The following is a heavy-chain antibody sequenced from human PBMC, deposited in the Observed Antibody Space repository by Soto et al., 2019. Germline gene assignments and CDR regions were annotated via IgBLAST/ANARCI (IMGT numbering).Heavy chain of an antibody. Sequence: PSETLSLTCAVYGGSFSGYYWTWIRQPPGTGLEWIGEINHSGSTNYNPSLKSRVTISVDTSKNQFSLKLTSVTAADTAVYYCAIHKITGLFDYWGQGTLVTVSS. CDR3: AIHKITGLFDY. D-gene: IGHD2-8*02. J-gene: IGHJ4*02. V-gene: IGHV4-34*01. CDR2: INHSGST. CDR1: GGSFSGYY.